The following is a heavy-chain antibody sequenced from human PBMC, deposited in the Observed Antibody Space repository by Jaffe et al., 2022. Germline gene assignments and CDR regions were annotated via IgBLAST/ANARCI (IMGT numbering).Heavy chain of an antibody. CDR1: GFTFDDYA. V-gene: IGHV3-9*01. CDR2: ISWNSGSI. CDR3: AKDSRNSGWWDLHDAFDI. J-gene: IGHJ3*02. D-gene: IGHD6-19*01. Sequence: EVQLVESGGGLVQPGRSLRLSCAASGFTFDDYAMHWVRQAPGKGLEWVSGISWNSGSIGYADSVKGRFTISRDNAKNSLYLQMNSLRAEDTALYYCAKDSRNSGWWDLHDAFDIWGQGTMVTVSS.